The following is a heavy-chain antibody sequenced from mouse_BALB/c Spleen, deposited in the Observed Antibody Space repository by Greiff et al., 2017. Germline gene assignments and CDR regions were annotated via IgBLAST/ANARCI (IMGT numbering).Heavy chain of an antibody. V-gene: IGHV1S81*02. D-gene: IGHD2-3*01. Sequence: QVQLQQSGAELVKPGASVKLSCKASGYTFTSYYMYWVKQRPGQGLEWIGEINPSNGGTNFNEKLKSKATLTVDKSSGTAYMQISSLTSADSAVYYCTMGFYDGYYVGYYAMNYWGQGTSVTVSS. J-gene: IGHJ4*01. CDR3: TMGFYDGYYVGYYAMNY. CDR1: GYTFTSYY. CDR2: INPSNGGT.